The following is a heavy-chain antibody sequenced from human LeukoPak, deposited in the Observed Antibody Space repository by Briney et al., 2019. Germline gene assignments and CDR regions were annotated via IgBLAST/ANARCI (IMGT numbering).Heavy chain of an antibody. J-gene: IGHJ5*02. CDR3: ARGWFDP. V-gene: IGHV1-18*01. Sequence: ASVKVSCKASGYTFTTYNINWVRQAPGQGLEWMGWISGYNGNTNYAQKLQGRVTMTRDTSTSTVYMELSSLRSEDTAVYYCARGWFDPWGQGTLVTVSS. CDR2: ISGYNGNT. CDR1: GYTFTTYN.